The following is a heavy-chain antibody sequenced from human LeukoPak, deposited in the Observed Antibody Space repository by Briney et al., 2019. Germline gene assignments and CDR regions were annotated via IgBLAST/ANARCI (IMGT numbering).Heavy chain of an antibody. CDR1: GGSISSYY. J-gene: IGHJ3*02. CDR3: ARDSYDNDAFDI. Sequence: SETLSLTCTVSGGSISSYYWSWIRQPAGKGLEWIGRIYPSGSTNYNPSLESRVTMSVDTSKNQFSLKLSSVTAADTAVYYCARDSYDNDAFDIWGQGTMVTVSS. V-gene: IGHV4-4*07. D-gene: IGHD1-1*01. CDR2: IYPSGST.